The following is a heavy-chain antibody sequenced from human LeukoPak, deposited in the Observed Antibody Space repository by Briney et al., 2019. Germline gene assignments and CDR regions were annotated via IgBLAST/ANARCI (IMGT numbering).Heavy chain of an antibody. CDR2: IYPKTGGT. CDR1: GYTFTGYY. Sequence: ASVKVSCKASGYTFTGYYLHWVRQAPGQGLEWMGWIYPKTGGTSYAQKFQGRVTMTRDTSISTAYMELSRLRSDDTAVYYCARDPLAAAGSDYWGQGTLVTVSS. D-gene: IGHD6-13*01. V-gene: IGHV1-2*02. J-gene: IGHJ4*02. CDR3: ARDPLAAAGSDY.